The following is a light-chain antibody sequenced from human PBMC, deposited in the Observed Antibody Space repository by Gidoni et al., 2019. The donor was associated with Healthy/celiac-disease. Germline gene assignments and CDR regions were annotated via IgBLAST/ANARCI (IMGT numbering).Light chain of an antibody. CDR1: SSDVGSYNL. CDR3: CSYAGSSTFWV. V-gene: IGLV2-23*01. CDR2: EGS. Sequence: SLTQPAPRSGSPWPSITISCTGTSSDVGSYNLVSWYQQHPGKAPKLMIYEGSKRPSGVSNRSSGSKSGNTASLTISGLQAEDEADYYCCSYAGSSTFWVFGGGTKLTVL. J-gene: IGLJ3*02.